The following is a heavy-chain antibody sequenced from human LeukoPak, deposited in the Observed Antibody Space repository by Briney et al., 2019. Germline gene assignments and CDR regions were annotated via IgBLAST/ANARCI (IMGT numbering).Heavy chain of an antibody. Sequence: SETLSLTCTVSGGSISSRSYYWTWIRQPPAKGLEWIGEINRSGGTNYNPSLKSRVTISGDTSKNQFSLKLSSVTAADTALYYCARGHNEGAYYYGFTYWGQGTLVTVSS. V-gene: IGHV4-39*07. CDR2: INRSGGT. D-gene: IGHD3-3*01. CDR1: GGSISSRSYY. J-gene: IGHJ4*02. CDR3: ARGHNEGAYYYGFTY.